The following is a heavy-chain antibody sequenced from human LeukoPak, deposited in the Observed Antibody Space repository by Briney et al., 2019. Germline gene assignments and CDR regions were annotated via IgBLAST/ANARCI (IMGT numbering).Heavy chain of an antibody. CDR3: ARGMRDGYNKWFDP. V-gene: IGHV4-61*02. D-gene: IGHD5-24*01. Sequence: PSQTLSLTCTVSGGSISSGSYYWSWIRQPAGKGLEWIGRIYTSGSSNYNPSLKSRVTISVDTSKNQFSLKLSSVTAADTAMYYCARGMRDGYNKWFDPWGQGTLVTVSS. CDR2: IYTSGSS. CDR1: GGSISSGSYY. J-gene: IGHJ5*02.